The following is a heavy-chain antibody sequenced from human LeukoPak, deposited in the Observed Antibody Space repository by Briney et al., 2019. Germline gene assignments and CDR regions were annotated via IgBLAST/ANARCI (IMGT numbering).Heavy chain of an antibody. CDR2: MHHSGRT. J-gene: IGHJ5*02. V-gene: IGHV4-4*02. CDR1: GASISSTNW. CDR3: ARAQEGCSRASCYLEP. D-gene: IGHD2-2*01. Sequence: SGTLSLTCAISGASISSTNWWIWVRQPPGKGLEWIGEMHHSGRTNYNPSLKSRITISVDESKNQVFLRLNSVAAADTALYYCARAQEGCSRASCYLEPWGQGTLVTVSS.